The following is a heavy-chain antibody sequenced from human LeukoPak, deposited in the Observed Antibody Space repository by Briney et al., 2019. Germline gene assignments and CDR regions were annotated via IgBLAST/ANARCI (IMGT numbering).Heavy chain of an antibody. CDR3: ARVANCSGGSCYYYYYYYYMDV. Sequence: PSENLSLTCTVSGGSISSYYWSWIRKPPGKGLEWIGYIYYSGSTNYNPSLKSRVTISVDTSKNQFSLKLSSVTAADTAVYYCARVANCSGGSCYYYYYYYYMDVWGKGTTVTVSS. V-gene: IGHV4-59*01. CDR1: GGSISSYY. CDR2: IYYSGST. J-gene: IGHJ6*03. D-gene: IGHD2-15*01.